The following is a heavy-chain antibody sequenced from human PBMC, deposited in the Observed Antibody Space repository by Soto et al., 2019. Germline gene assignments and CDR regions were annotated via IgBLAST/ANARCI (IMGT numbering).Heavy chain of an antibody. CDR3: GGVGSGSRFGMGG. CDR1: GFTVSSNY. CDR2: IYSGGST. Sequence: GGSLRLSCAASGFTVSSNYMSWVRQAPGKGLEWVSVIYSGGSTYYADSVKGRFTISRDNSKNTLYLQMNSMRAEDTAVYYCGGVGSGSRFGMGGHRQGSTGSVAS. V-gene: IGHV3-53*01. D-gene: IGHD6-25*01. J-gene: IGHJ6*01.